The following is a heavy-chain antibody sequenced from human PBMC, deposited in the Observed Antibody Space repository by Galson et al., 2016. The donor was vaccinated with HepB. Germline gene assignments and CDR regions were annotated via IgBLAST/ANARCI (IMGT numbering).Heavy chain of an antibody. CDR2: TYYRSKWFN. CDR1: WDSVSSNSAA. Sequence: CAISWDSVSSNSAAWNWIRQSPSRGLEWLGRTYYRSKWFNNDAVSVKSRITINPDTSKNQFSLQLNSVTPEDTAVYYCARGTRAFFDYLGQGTLVTVSS. D-gene: IGHD1-1*01. V-gene: IGHV6-1*01. J-gene: IGHJ4*02. CDR3: ARGTRAFFDY.